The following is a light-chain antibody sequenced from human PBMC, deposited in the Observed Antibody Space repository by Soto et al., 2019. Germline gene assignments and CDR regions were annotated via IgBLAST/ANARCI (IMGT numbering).Light chain of an antibody. CDR2: GAS. Sequence: EIVLTQSPGTLSLSPGERATLSCRASQSVSSSYLAWYQQKPGQAPRLLIYGASSRATGIPDRFSGSGSGTDFTLTISRLEPEDNAVYYCQQYGSSPQTFVQGTKVDIK. CDR3: QQYGSSPQT. CDR1: QSVSSSY. V-gene: IGKV3-20*01. J-gene: IGKJ1*01.